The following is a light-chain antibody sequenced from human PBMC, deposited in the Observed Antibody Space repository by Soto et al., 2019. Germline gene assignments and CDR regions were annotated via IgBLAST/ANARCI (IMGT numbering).Light chain of an antibody. J-gene: IGKJ5*01. Sequence: EIVLTQSPATLSLSPGERATLSWRASQSVSSYLAWYQQKPGQPPRLLIYGASTRATAIPARFSGSGSGTEFTLTISSLQSEDFAVYYCQQYNNWPLFGPGTRLENK. V-gene: IGKV3-15*01. CDR2: GAS. CDR1: QSVSSY. CDR3: QQYNNWPL.